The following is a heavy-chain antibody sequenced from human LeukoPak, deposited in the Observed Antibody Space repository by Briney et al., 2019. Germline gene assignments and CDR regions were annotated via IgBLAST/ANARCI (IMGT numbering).Heavy chain of an antibody. Sequence: SETLSLTCTVSGGSISSGSYYWSWIRQPAGKGLEWIGRIYTSGSTNYNPSLKSRVTISVDTSKNQFSLKLSSVTAADTAVYYCARVASGYSSEYFQHWGQGTLVTVSS. CDR1: GGSISSGSYY. V-gene: IGHV4-61*02. CDR3: ARVASGYSSEYFQH. J-gene: IGHJ1*01. D-gene: IGHD3-3*01. CDR2: IYTSGST.